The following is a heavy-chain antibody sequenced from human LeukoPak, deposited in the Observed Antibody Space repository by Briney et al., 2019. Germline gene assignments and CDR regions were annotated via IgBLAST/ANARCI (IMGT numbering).Heavy chain of an antibody. V-gene: IGHV4-4*07. CDR3: ARSGGSGFQLDN. CDR2: SYTSGSP. J-gene: IGHJ4*02. Sequence: SETLSPTCTVSGGSISSYYWSWIRQPAGKGLEWIGRSYTSGSPNYNPPLKGRVTMSVDTSKNQFSLKLSSVTAADTAVYFCARSGGSGFQLDNWGQGTLVTVSS. D-gene: IGHD3-16*01. CDR1: GGSISSYY.